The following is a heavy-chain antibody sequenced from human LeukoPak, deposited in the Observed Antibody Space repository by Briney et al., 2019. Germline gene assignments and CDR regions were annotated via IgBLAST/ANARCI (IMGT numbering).Heavy chain of an antibody. CDR1: AFTFRSYG. CDR3: VRERFHGSGAPKFDF. V-gene: IGHV3-7*01. CDR2: IKQDGSEK. J-gene: IGHJ4*02. D-gene: IGHD3-10*01. Sequence: GGSLRLSCAASAFTFRSYGMHWVRQAPGKGLEWVANIKQDGSEKYYVDSVKGRFTISRDNAKNSLHLQVNSLRAEDTAVYYCVRERFHGSGAPKFDFWGQGTLVTVSS.